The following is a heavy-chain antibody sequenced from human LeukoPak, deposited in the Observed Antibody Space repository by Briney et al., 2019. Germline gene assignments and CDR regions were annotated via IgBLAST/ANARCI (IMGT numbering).Heavy chain of an antibody. D-gene: IGHD6-19*01. J-gene: IGHJ4*02. V-gene: IGHV3-20*04. CDR2: RNGGST. CDR3: ARVSDISVAAYFDY. CDR1: GFTFDDYG. Sequence: GGSLRLSCAASGFTFDDYGMSWVRQAPGMGLKWVSRRNGGSTGYADSVKGRFTISRDNAKNSLYLQMNSLRAEDTALYYCARVSDISVAAYFDYWGQGTLVTVSS.